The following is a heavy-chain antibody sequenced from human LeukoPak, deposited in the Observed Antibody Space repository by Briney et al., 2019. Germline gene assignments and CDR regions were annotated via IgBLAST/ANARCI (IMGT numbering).Heavy chain of an antibody. CDR2: ISDSGGRS. V-gene: IGHV3-23*01. J-gene: IGHJ4*02. Sequence: PGGSLRLSCAASGFTFSTYAMNWVRQAPGKGLEWVSAISDSGGRSYYADSVKGRFTISRDNSKNTLYLQMNSLRAEDTAVYYCARPLGSGWFGPFDSWGQGTLVTVSS. CDR1: GFTFSTYA. CDR3: ARPLGSGWFGPFDS. D-gene: IGHD6-19*01.